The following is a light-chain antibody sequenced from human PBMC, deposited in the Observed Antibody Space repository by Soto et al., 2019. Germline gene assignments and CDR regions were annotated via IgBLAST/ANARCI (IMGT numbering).Light chain of an antibody. CDR2: DVN. V-gene: IGLV2-14*03. J-gene: IGLJ2*01. Sequence: QSALTQPASVSGSPGQSITISCTGISSDVGRYKYVSWYQHHPGKAPKLLVYDVNNRPSGVSNRFSGSKSGNTASLTISGLQAEDEGDYYCSSYTSRRVIFGGGTKLTVL. CDR3: SSYTSRRVI. CDR1: SSDVGRYKY.